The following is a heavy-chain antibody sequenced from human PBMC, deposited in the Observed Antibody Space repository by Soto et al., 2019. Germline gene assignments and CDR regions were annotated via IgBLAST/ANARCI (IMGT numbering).Heavy chain of an antibody. J-gene: IGHJ6*03. CDR2: INHSGST. V-gene: IGHV4-34*01. D-gene: IGHD6-6*01. CDR3: ARGIAARGDYYYYMDV. Sequence: SETLSLTCAVYGGSFSGYYWSWIRQPPGKGLEWIGEINHSGSTNYNPSLKSRVTISVDTSKNQFSLKLSFVTAADTAVYYCARGIAARGDYYYYMDVWGKGTTVTVSS. CDR1: GGSFSGYY.